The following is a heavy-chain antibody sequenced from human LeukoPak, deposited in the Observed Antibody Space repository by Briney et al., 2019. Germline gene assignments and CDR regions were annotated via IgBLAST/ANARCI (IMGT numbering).Heavy chain of an antibody. CDR3: VKVGSDTGSYYDY. Sequence: GGSLRLSCSASGFTFRDSAMTWVRQAPGTGLVWVSRISSDGGSTAYADSVKGRFTTARDNSKNTLYLQMNSLRADDTAVYYCVKVGSDTGSYYDYWGQGTLVTVSS. V-gene: IGHV3-74*01. CDR1: GFTFRDSA. D-gene: IGHD1-26*01. CDR2: ISSDGGST. J-gene: IGHJ4*02.